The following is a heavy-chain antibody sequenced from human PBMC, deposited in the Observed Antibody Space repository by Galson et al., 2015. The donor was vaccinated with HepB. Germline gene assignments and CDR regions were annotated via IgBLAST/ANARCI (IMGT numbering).Heavy chain of an antibody. D-gene: IGHD5-18*01. J-gene: IGHJ4*02. V-gene: IGHV3-15*01. Sequence: SLRLSCAGSGFTFTDAWMSWVRQAPGKGLEWVGRIKGTPNGGTADYAAPVKDRFTISRDDSKNTLYLQLNSLKTEDSALYYCTTMVNGNFDYWGQGTLVTVSS. CDR3: TTMVNGNFDY. CDR2: IKGTPNGGTA. CDR1: GFTFTDAW.